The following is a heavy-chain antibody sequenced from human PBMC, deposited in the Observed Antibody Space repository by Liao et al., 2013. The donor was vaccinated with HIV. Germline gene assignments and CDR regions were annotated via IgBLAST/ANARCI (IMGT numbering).Heavy chain of an antibody. CDR2: IYFSGIT. CDR1: GASITSAGYY. J-gene: IGHJ3*02. CDR3: ATRGDYGDYEGLAEPGNAFDI. V-gene: IGHV4-30-4*08. Sequence: QVLLQESGPGLVKPSQTLSLTCTVSGASITSAGYYWSWIRQPPGKGLEWIGSIYFSGITYYTPSLESRIDISLDTTKNQFSLKLRSVTAADTAVFYCATRGDYGDYEGLAEPGNAFDIWGQGTMVIVSS. D-gene: IGHD4-17*01.